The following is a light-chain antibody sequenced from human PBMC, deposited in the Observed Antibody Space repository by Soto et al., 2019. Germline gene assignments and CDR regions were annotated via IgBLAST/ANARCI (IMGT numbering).Light chain of an antibody. Sequence: DIQMTQSPSTLSASAGDRVTITCRASQSVYNTLAWYQQKPGKAPKLLIYQASSLETGVPSRFSGSGSGTEFTLTISSLQPDDFATYYFQQYNTYSTFGQGTKVDIK. J-gene: IGKJ1*01. CDR2: QAS. CDR3: QQYNTYST. CDR1: QSVYNT. V-gene: IGKV1-5*03.